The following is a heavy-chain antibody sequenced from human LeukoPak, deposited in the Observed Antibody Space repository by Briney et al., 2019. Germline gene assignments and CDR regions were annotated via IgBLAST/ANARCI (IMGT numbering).Heavy chain of an antibody. V-gene: IGHV3-30-3*01. CDR1: GFTFSSYA. CDR2: ISYDGSNK. D-gene: IGHD5-18*01. J-gene: IGHJ4*02. CDR3: ARAAIQLWLPFDY. Sequence: PGGSLRLSCAASGFTFSSYAMHWVRQAPGKGLEWVAVISYDGSNKYYADSVKGRFTISRDNSKNTLYLQVNSLRAEDTAVYYCARAAIQLWLPFDYWGQGTLVTVSS.